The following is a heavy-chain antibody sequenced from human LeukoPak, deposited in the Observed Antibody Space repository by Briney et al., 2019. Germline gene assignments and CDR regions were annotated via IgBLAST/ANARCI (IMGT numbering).Heavy chain of an antibody. V-gene: IGHV4-38-2*02. CDR1: GYSISSGYY. CDR2: IYHSGST. D-gene: IGHD3-22*01. Sequence: KSSETLSLTCTVSGYSISSGYYWGWIRQPPGKGLEWIGSIYHSGSTNYNPSLKSRVTISVDTSKNQFSLKLSSVTAADTAVYYCARGGPRITMIVVVIRSCAFDIWGQGTMVTVSS. CDR3: ARGGPRITMIVVVIRSCAFDI. J-gene: IGHJ3*02.